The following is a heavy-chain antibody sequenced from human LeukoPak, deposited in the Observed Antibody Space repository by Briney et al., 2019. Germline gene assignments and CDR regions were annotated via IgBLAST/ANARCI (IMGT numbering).Heavy chain of an antibody. V-gene: IGHV3-53*01. CDR2: IYSGGST. CDR3: ASHSSSWYGFDY. CDR1: GFTVSSNH. J-gene: IGHJ4*02. Sequence: PGGSLRLSCAASGFTVSSNHMSWVRQAPGKGLEWVSVIYSGGSTYYADSVKGRFTISRDNSKNTLYLQMNSLRAEDMAVYYCASHSSSWYGFDYWGQGTLVTVAS. D-gene: IGHD6-13*01.